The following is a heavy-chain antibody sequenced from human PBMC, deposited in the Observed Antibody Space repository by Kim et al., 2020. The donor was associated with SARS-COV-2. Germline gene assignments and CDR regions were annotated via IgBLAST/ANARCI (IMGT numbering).Heavy chain of an antibody. CDR2: INAGNGNT. J-gene: IGHJ4*02. CDR1: GYTFISYD. V-gene: IGHV1-3*01. CDR3: ARNIVAGADY. D-gene: IGHD2-21*01. Sequence: ASVKVSCKASGYTFISYDIHWVRQAPGQRLEWMGWINAGNGNTKYSQKFQGRLTITRDTSASTVYMEVSSLRSEDTAVYYCARNIVAGADYWGQGTLVTVSS.